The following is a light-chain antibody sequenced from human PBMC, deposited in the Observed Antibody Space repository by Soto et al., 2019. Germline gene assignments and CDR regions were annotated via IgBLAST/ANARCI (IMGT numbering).Light chain of an antibody. J-gene: IGKJ1*01. CDR3: HQTDSIPET. CDR2: AAS. Sequence: DIQMTQSPSSLSASVGDTVTITCRASQSISLFLNWYQQKPGKAPKLLIYAASSLQSGVPPRFRGNGSGTDFTLTISSLQPEDFATYYCHQTDSIPETFGQGTKVEIK. CDR1: QSISLF. V-gene: IGKV1-39*01.